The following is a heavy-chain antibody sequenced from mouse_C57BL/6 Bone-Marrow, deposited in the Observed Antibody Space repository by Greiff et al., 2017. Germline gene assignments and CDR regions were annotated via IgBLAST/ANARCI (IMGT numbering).Heavy chain of an antibody. J-gene: IGHJ4*01. D-gene: IGHD2-1*01. Sequence: VKLMESGPGLVAPSQSLSISCPVSGFSLTSYAISWVRQPPGKGLEWLGVIWTGGGTHYNSALKSRLSISKDNSKSQVFLKMNSLQTDDTARYYCARFSLLRGDYAMDYWGQGTSVTVSS. CDR2: IWTGGGT. V-gene: IGHV2-9-1*01. CDR3: ARFSLLRGDYAMDY. CDR1: GFSLTSYA.